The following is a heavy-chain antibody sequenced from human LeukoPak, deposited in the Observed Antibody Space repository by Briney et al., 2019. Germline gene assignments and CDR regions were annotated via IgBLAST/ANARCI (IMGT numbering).Heavy chain of an antibody. CDR2: IYHSGST. CDR3: AARMIDFSCLSY. Sequence: SETLSLTCGVSGGSISSSNWWNWVRRPPGKGLEWIGEIYHSGSTNYNPSLKSRVTIPVDKSRNQFSLKLSSVTAADTAVYYCAARMIDFSCLSYWGQGTLVTVSS. V-gene: IGHV4-4*02. CDR1: GGSISSSNW. J-gene: IGHJ4*02. D-gene: IGHD3-22*01.